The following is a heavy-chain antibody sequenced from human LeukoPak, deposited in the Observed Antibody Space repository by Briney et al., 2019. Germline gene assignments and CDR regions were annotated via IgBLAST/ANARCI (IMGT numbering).Heavy chain of an antibody. Sequence: ASVKVSCKASGYTFTGYYMHWVRQAPGQGLEWMGWINPNSGDTNYAQKFQGRVTMTRDTPISTAYMELSRLRSDDTAVYYCAPSSATIGTHYFDYWGQGTLVTVSS. CDR3: APSSATIGTHYFDY. CDR2: INPNSGDT. CDR1: GYTFTGYY. J-gene: IGHJ4*02. D-gene: IGHD5-24*01. V-gene: IGHV1-2*02.